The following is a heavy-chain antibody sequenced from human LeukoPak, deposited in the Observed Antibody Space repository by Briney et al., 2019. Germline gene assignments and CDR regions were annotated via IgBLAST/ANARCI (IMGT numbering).Heavy chain of an antibody. V-gene: IGHV3-7*01. D-gene: IGHD3-9*01. J-gene: IGHJ6*02. CDR1: GFTFSSYW. CDR3: ARDGIYYDILTGYYNYYYYYGMDV. CDR2: IKQDGSEK. Sequence: GGSLRLSCAVSGFTFSSYWMSWVRQAPGKGLEWVANIKQDGSEKYYVDSVKGRFTISRDNAKNSLYLQMNSLRAEDTAVYYCARDGIYYDILTGYYNYYYYYGMDVWGQGTTVTVSS.